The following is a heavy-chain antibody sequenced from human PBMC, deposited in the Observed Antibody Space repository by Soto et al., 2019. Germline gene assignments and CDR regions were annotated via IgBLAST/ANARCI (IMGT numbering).Heavy chain of an antibody. CDR3: ATWHRNYYYGLDV. CDR1: GYPFDAYI. V-gene: IGHV3-48*01. J-gene: IGHJ6*02. Sequence: VELVESGGGLVQTGGPLRLSCAASGYPFDAYIMNWVRRAPGKGLEWVASINPRGVTKYYADSLRGRFTISRDDASSSLFLQMDSLRAEDTAVYFCATWHRNYYYGLDVWGQGTTVTVS. CDR2: INPRGVTK.